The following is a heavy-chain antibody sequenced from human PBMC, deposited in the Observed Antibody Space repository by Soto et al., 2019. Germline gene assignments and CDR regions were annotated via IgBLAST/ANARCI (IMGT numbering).Heavy chain of an antibody. CDR2: ISYDGSNK. Sequence: QVQLVESGGGVVQPGRSLRLSCAASGFTFSSYGMHWVRQAPGKGLEWVAVISYDGSNKYYADSVKDRFTISRDNSKNTLYLQMNSLRGEDTAVYYGAKDKYATGRAFDYWGQGTLVTGSS. D-gene: IGHD2-2*01. CDR3: AKDKYATGRAFDY. J-gene: IGHJ4*02. CDR1: GFTFSSYG. V-gene: IGHV3-30*18.